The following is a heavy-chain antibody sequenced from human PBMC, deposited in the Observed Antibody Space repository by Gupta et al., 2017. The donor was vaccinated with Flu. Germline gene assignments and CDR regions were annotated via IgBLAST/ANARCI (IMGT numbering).Heavy chain of an antibody. D-gene: IGHD2-8*01. J-gene: IGHJ3*02. V-gene: IGHV3-30*03. CDR3: ATEQYAANVFDI. CDR1: GFTFSDYG. Sequence: QVQLVESGGGVVQPGRSLRLSCAASGFTFSDYGMHWVRQAPGKGLEWVALISYDGTIKYYADSVKGRFTISRDNSKNTLYLQMNSLRAEDMAVYYCATEQYAANVFDIWGQGTMVAVSS. CDR2: ISYDGTIK.